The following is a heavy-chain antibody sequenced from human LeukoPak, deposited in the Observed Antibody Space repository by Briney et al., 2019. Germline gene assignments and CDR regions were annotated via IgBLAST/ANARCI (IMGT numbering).Heavy chain of an antibody. CDR1: GGSISSYY. CDR3: AREYYDYVWGTPSYYFDY. J-gene: IGHJ4*02. V-gene: IGHV4-59*01. Sequence: SETLSLTCTVSGGSISSYYWSWIRQPPGKGLECIGYIYYSGSTNYNPSLKSRVTISVDTSKNQFSLKLSSVTAADTAVYYCAREYYDYVWGTPSYYFDYWGQGTLVTVSS. D-gene: IGHD3-16*01. CDR2: IYYSGST.